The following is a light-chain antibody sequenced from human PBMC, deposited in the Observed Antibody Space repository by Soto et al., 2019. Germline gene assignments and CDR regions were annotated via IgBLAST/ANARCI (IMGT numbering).Light chain of an antibody. J-gene: IGKJ2*01. CDR3: QQYHDWPPYT. Sequence: EIVMTQSPATLSVSPGERATLSCRASQSVSSNLAWYQQKPGQAPRLLIYRASTMATGIPARFSGSGSGTEFTLTISSLQSEDFAVYYCQQYHDWPPYTFGQGTKVDIK. V-gene: IGKV3-15*01. CDR2: RAS. CDR1: QSVSSN.